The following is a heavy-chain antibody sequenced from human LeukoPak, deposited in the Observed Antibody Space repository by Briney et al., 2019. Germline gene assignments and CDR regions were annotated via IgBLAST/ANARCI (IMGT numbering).Heavy chain of an antibody. V-gene: IGHV3-66*01. J-gene: IGHJ3*02. D-gene: IGHD3-22*01. CDR1: GFTVSSNY. CDR3: ARDWYYYDSSGYYYVEYAFDI. Sequence: GGSLRLSCAASGFTVSSNYMSWVRQAPGKGLEWVSVIYSGGSTYYADSVKGRFTISRDNSKNTLYLQMNSLRAEDTAVYYCARDWYYYDSSGYYYVEYAFDIWGQGTMVTVSS. CDR2: IYSGGST.